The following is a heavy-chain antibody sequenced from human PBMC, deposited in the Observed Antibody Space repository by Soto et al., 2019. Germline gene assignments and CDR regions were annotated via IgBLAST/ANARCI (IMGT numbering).Heavy chain of an antibody. V-gene: IGHV1-2*04. J-gene: IGHJ5*02. CDR2: INPNSGGT. Sequence: ASVKVSCKASGYTFTGYYMHWVRQAPGQGLEWMGWINPNSGGTNYAQKLQGWVTMTRDTSISTAYMELSRLRSDDTAVYYCARGRITIFGVVIPFDPWGQGTLVTVSS. CDR3: ARGRITIFGVVIPFDP. D-gene: IGHD3-3*01. CDR1: GYTFTGYY.